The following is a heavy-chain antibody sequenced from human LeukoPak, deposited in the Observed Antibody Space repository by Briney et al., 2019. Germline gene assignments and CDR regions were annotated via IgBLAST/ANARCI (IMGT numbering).Heavy chain of an antibody. D-gene: IGHD5-12*01. CDR2: IIPIFGTA. CDR1: GGTFSSYA. Sequence: SVKVSCKASGGTFSSYAISWVRQAPGQGLEWMGGIIPIFGTANYAQKFQGRVTITADESTSTAYMELSSLRSEDAAGYYCALRSLYSGYDSAAFDIWGQGTMVTVSS. CDR3: ALRSLYSGYDSAAFDI. V-gene: IGHV1-69*13. J-gene: IGHJ3*02.